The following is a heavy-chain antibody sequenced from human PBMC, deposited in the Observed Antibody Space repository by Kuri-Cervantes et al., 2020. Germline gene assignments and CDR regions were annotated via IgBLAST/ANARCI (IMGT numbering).Heavy chain of an antibody. D-gene: IGHD3-22*01. CDR1: GGSISSSSYY. Sequence: SETLSLTCTVSGGSISSSSYYWGWIRQPPGKGLEWIGSIYYRGSTYYNPSLKSRVTISVDTSKNQFSLKLSSVTAADTAVYYCARVRNYYDSSGQLNWFDPWGQGTLVTVSS. CDR2: IYYRGST. V-gene: IGHV4-39*01. CDR3: ARVRNYYDSSGQLNWFDP. J-gene: IGHJ5*02.